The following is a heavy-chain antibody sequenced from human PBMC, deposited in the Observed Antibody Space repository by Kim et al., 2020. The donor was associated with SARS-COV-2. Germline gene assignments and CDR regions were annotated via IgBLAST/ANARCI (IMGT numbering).Heavy chain of an antibody. D-gene: IGHD1-26*01. Sequence: ADSVKGRFTISRDNSKNTLDLQMNSLRAEDTAVYYCARVSSGSYFGSLDYWGQGTLVTVSS. J-gene: IGHJ4*02. V-gene: IGHV3-30*01. CDR3: ARVSSGSYFGSLDY.